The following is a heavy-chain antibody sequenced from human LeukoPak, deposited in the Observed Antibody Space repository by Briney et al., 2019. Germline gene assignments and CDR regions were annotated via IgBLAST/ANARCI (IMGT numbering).Heavy chain of an antibody. CDR3: ARQRTLRFLEWLLQYFDY. J-gene: IGHJ4*02. Sequence: SETLSLTCTVSGGSISSYYWSWIRQPPGKGLEWIGYIYYSGSTNYNPSLKSRVTISVDTSKNQFSLKLSSVTAADTAVYYCARQRTLRFLEWLLQYFDYWGQGTLVTVSS. D-gene: IGHD3-3*01. CDR2: IYYSGST. CDR1: GGSISSYY. V-gene: IGHV4-59*08.